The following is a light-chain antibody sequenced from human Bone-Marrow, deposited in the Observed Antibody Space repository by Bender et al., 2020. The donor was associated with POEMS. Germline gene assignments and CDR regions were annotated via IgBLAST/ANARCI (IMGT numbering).Light chain of an antibody. CDR2: KDT. CDR1: GLSKQF. J-gene: IGLJ3*02. CDR3: QTSDSTGAWV. V-gene: IGLV3-25*03. Sequence: SYEVTQPPSVSVSPGQTARITCSGDGLSKQFSFWYQQRPGRAPVLIIFKDTERPSGIPSRFSGYDSGTTVTLTITGVRAEDEADYYCQTSDSTGAWVFGGGTKLTVL.